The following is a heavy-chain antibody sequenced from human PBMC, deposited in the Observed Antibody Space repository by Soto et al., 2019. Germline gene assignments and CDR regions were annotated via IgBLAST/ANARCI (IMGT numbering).Heavy chain of an antibody. CDR2: IYWDDDK. D-gene: IGHD3-16*01. CDR3: VHSLYDYVWGTNWFDP. Sequence: QITLKESGPTLVKPTQTLTLTCTFSGFSLSTSGVGVGWIRQPPGKALEWLALIYWDDDKRYSPSLKSRLTITKDTSNNQVVLTMTNMDPVDTATYYCVHSLYDYVWGTNWFDPWGQGTLVTVSS. J-gene: IGHJ5*02. V-gene: IGHV2-5*02. CDR1: GFSLSTSGVG.